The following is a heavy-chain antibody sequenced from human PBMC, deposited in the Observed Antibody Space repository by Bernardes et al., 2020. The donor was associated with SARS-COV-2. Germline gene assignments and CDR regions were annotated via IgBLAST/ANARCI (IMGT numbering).Heavy chain of an antibody. V-gene: IGHV3-30*03. J-gene: IGHJ3*02. D-gene: IGHD3-22*01. Sequence: GGSLRLSCAASGFTFSSHAMHWVRQAPGKGLEWVTVISDDGSNKYYGDSVKGRFTISRDNSKNTLYLQMNSLRAEDTAVYYCARDPDYYDSRRDAFDIWGQGTMVTVSS. CDR3: ARDPDYYDSRRDAFDI. CDR2: ISDDGSNK. CDR1: GFTFSSHA.